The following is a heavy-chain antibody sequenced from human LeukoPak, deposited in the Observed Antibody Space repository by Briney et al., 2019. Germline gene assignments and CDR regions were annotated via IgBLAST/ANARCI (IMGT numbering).Heavy chain of an antibody. J-gene: IGHJ3*02. CDR3: ASTTVTTSDAFDI. CDR1: GYSFTSYW. Sequence: GEPLKISCKGSGYSFTSYWIGWVRQMPGKGLEWMGIIYPGDSDTRYSPSFQGQVTISADKSISTAYLQWSSLKASDTAMYYCASTTVTTSDAFDIWGQGTMVTVSS. V-gene: IGHV5-51*01. CDR2: IYPGDSDT. D-gene: IGHD4-17*01.